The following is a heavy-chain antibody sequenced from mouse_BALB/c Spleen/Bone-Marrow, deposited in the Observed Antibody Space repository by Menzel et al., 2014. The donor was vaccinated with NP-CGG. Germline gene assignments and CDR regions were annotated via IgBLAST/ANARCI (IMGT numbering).Heavy chain of an antibody. J-gene: IGHJ4*01. D-gene: IGHD2-14*01. CDR3: ARGDYYRSPMDY. Sequence: QVQLQQSGPELVEPGSSVMISCKASGYTFTSYYIHWVKQRPGQGLEWIGWIYPGNVNTNYNEKFEDKATLTADKSSSTAYMHLSSLTSEDSAVYFCARGDYYRSPMDYWGQGTSVTVSS. CDR1: GYTFTSYY. V-gene: IGHV1S56*01. CDR2: IYPGNVNT.